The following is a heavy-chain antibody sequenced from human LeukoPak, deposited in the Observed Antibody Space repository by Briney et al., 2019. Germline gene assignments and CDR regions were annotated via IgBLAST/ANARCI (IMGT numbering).Heavy chain of an antibody. D-gene: IGHD1-7*01. CDR1: GYTLTELS. CDR2: FDPEDGET. V-gene: IGHV1-24*01. J-gene: IGHJ4*02. CDR3: ATAETWQLPLNY. Sequence: ASVKVSCKVSGYTLTELSMHWVRQAPGKGLEWVGGFDPEDGETIYAQKFQGRVTMTEDTSTDTAYMEMSSLRSEDTAVYYCATAETWQLPLNYWGQGTLVTASS.